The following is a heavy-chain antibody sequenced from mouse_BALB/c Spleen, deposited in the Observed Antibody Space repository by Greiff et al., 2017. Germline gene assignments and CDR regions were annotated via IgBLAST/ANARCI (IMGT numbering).Heavy chain of an antibody. CDR1: GYTFTSYW. D-gene: IGHD2-1*01. V-gene: IGHV1S22*01. CDR2: IYPGSGST. CDR3: TRGGYGNYPFAY. Sequence: LQQPGSELVRPGASVKLSCKASGYTFTSYWMHWVKQRHGQGLEWIGNIYPGSGSTNYDEKFKSKGTLTVDTSSSTVYMHLSSLTSEDSAVYYCTRGGYGNYPFAYWGQGTLVTVSA. J-gene: IGHJ3*01.